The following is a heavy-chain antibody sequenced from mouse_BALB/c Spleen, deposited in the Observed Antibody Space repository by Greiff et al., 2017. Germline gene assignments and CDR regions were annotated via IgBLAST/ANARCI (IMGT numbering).Heavy chain of an antibody. Sequence: QVQLQQPGAELVKPGASVKMSCKASGYTFTSYWMHWVKQRPGQGLEWIGEIDPSDSYTNYNQKFKGKATLTVDKSSSTAYMQLSSLTSEDSAVYYCARRLHGGWYFDVWGAGTTVTVSA. CDR1: GYTFTSYW. J-gene: IGHJ1*01. D-gene: IGHD2-4*01. V-gene: IGHV1-69*02. CDR3: ARRLHGGWYFDV. CDR2: IDPSDSYT.